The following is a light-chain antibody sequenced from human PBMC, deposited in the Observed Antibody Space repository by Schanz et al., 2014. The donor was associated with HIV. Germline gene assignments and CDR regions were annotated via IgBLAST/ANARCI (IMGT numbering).Light chain of an antibody. CDR1: TSNIGSNT. V-gene: IGLV1-44*01. Sequence: QFVLTQPPSASGTPGQRVSISCSGSTSNIGSNTVNWYQQLPETAPKLLMYSNNQRPSGVPDRFSGSKSGTSASLAISGLQSEDEADYYCQSYDSRLSGVVFGGGTKLPVL. CDR2: SNN. J-gene: IGLJ2*01. CDR3: QSYDSRLSGVV.